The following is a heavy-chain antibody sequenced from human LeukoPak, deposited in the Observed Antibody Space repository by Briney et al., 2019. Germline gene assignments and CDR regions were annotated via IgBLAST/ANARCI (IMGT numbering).Heavy chain of an antibody. V-gene: IGHV4-59*01. D-gene: IGHD5-18*01. CDR2: IYYGGST. CDR1: GGSISSYY. J-gene: IGHJ5*02. CDR3: ARGAPIQLWLHWFDP. Sequence: SETLSLTCTVSGGSISSYYWSWIRQPPGKGLEWIGYIYYGGSTNYNPSLKSRVTISVDTSKNQFSLKPSSVTAADTAVYYCARGAPIQLWLHWFDPWGQGTLVTVSS.